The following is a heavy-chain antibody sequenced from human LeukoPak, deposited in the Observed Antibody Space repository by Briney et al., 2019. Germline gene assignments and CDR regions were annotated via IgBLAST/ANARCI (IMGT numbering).Heavy chain of an antibody. J-gene: IGHJ4*02. CDR1: GFTFSSYG. CDR2: IWYDGSNK. D-gene: IGHD5-18*01. V-gene: IGHV3-33*01. Sequence: GGSLRLSCAASGFTFSSYGMHWVRQAPGKGPEWVAVIWYDGSNKYYADSVKGRFTISRDNSKNTLYLQMNSLRAEDTAVYYCVRVTHSSYSYGYGHGDYWGQGTLVTVSS. CDR3: VRVTHSSYSYGYGHGDY.